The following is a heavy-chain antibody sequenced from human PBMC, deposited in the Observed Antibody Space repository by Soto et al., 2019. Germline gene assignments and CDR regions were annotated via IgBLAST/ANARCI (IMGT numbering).Heavy chain of an antibody. CDR3: AKGSSGHGALDY. V-gene: IGHV3-23*01. Sequence: GGSLRLSCAASGFTFSSYAMSWVRQAPGKGLEWVSAISGSGGSTYYADSVKGWFTISRDNSKNTLYLQMNSLRAEDTAVYYCAKGSSGHGALDYWGQGTLVTVSS. CDR2: ISGSGGST. D-gene: IGHD5-12*01. J-gene: IGHJ4*02. CDR1: GFTFSSYA.